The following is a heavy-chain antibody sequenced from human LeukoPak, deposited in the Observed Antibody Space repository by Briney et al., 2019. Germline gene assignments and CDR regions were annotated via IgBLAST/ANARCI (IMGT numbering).Heavy chain of an antibody. CDR2: IIPIFGTA. V-gene: IGHV1-69*05. J-gene: IGHJ3*02. CDR3: ARALASAGARNDAFDI. D-gene: IGHD6-25*01. Sequence: SVKVSCKASGGTFSSYAISWLRQAPGQGLEWMGRIIPIFGTANYAQKFQGRVTITTDESTSTAYMELSSLRSEDTAVYYCARALASAGARNDAFDIWGQGTMITVSS. CDR1: GGTFSSYA.